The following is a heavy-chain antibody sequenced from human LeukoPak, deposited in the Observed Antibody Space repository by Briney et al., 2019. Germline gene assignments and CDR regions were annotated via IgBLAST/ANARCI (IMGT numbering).Heavy chain of an antibody. V-gene: IGHV4-4*09. D-gene: IGHD3-22*01. Sequence: SETLSLTRTVSGGSISSYYWSWVRQPPGKRLEWIGYIYTGGSTNFNPSLRGRVTISVDPSKNQFSLKLSSVTAADTPVYYCAGSGDDDLASGYYVDCWGQGTLVTVSS. CDR2: IYTGGST. J-gene: IGHJ4*02. CDR1: GGSISSYY. CDR3: AGSGDDDLASGYYVDC.